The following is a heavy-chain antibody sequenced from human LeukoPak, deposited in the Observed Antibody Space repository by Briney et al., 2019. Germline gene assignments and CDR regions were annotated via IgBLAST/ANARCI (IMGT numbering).Heavy chain of an antibody. D-gene: IGHD3-3*01. CDR1: GYSFTSYW. Sequence: PGESLKISCKGSGYSFTSYWIGWVRQMPGKGLEWMGIIYPGDSDTRYSPSFQGQVTISADKSISTAYLQWSSLKASDTAMYYCARHRLPIFGVVHYGMDVWGQGTTVTVSS. V-gene: IGHV5-51*01. CDR3: ARHRLPIFGVVHYGMDV. CDR2: IYPGDSDT. J-gene: IGHJ6*02.